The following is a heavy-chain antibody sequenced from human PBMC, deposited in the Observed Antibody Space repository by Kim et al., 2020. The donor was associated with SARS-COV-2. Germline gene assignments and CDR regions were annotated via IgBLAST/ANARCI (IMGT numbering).Heavy chain of an antibody. J-gene: IGHJ5*02. CDR3: AKDLDYVSEAYWFDL. CDR2: ISGSGGSL. Sequence: GGSLRLSCAASGFTFSVYAMSWVRQAPGKGLEWVSAISGSGGSLYYAESVKGRFTISRDNSKNTLYLEMKSLRADDSAVYYCAKDLDYVSEAYWFDLWGQGTLVTVSS. V-gene: IGHV3-23*01. D-gene: IGHD3-16*01. CDR1: GFTFSVYA.